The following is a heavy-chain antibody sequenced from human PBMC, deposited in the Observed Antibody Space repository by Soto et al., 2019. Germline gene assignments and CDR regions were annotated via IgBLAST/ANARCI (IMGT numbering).Heavy chain of an antibody. CDR1: GGSISSSSYY. Sequence: QLQLQESGPGLVKPSETLSLTCTVSGGSISSSSYYWGWIRQPPGKGLEWIGSIYYSGSTYYNPSLKRRVTISVDTSKNQFSLKLSSVTAADTAVYYCARPLDIVVVPAAMGWFDPWGQGTLVTVSS. V-gene: IGHV4-39*01. J-gene: IGHJ5*02. CDR2: IYYSGST. CDR3: ARPLDIVVVPAAMGWFDP. D-gene: IGHD2-2*03.